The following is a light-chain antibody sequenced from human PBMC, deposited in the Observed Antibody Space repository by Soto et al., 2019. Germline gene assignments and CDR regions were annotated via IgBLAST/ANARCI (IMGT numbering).Light chain of an antibody. CDR1: QSVSSSH. CDR3: QQYGSSLYT. J-gene: IGKJ2*01. V-gene: IGKV3-20*01. CDR2: GAS. Sequence: EIVLTQSPGTLSLSPGERATVSCRASQSVSSSHLAWDQQKPGQAPRLLIYGASNRATGIPDRFSGGGSGTDFPLTISRLEPEDFALYYCQQYGSSLYTFGQGTKLEIK.